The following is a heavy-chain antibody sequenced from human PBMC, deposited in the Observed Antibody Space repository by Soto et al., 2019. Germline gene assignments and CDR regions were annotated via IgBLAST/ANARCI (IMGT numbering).Heavy chain of an antibody. CDR2: ISHGGNEK. D-gene: IGHD3-10*01. J-gene: IGHJ6*02. CDR3: AKGSSDRGYYYFAMDV. Sequence: QVQLLESGGGVVQPGRSLRLSCAASGFIFSSYAMHWVRQAPGKGLEWVAVISHGGNEKYYADSVEGRFTISRDNSKNLGYLQMNGLRPEDTAVYFCAKGSSDRGYYYFAMDVWGQGTTVTVSS. V-gene: IGHV3-30*18. CDR1: GFIFSSYA.